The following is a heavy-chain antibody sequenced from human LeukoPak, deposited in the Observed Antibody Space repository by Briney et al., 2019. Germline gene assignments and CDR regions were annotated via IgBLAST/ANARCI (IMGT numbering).Heavy chain of an antibody. CDR3: ARTDETAPAEDFQH. CDR2: IYSGGST. D-gene: IGHD2-21*02. J-gene: IGHJ1*01. Sequence: GGSLRLSCAASGFSVSSNYMSWVRQAPGKGLEWVSVIYSGGSTYYADSVKGRFTISRDNSKNTLYLQMESLRAEDTAVYYCARTDETAPAEDFQHWGQGTLVTVSS. V-gene: IGHV3-53*01. CDR1: GFSVSSNY.